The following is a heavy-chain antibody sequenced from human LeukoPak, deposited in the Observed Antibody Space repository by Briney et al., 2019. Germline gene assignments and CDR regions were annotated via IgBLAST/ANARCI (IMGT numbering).Heavy chain of an antibody. V-gene: IGHV3-30*03. CDR1: GFTFSSYG. J-gene: IGHJ4*02. Sequence: GGSLRLSCAASGFTFSSYGMHWVRQAPGKGLEWVAVISYDGSNKYYADSVKGRFTISRDNSKNTLYLQMNSLRAEDTAVYYCARDINYYDSSGYYKDYWGQGTLVTVSS. CDR2: ISYDGSNK. D-gene: IGHD3-22*01. CDR3: ARDINYYDSSGYYKDY.